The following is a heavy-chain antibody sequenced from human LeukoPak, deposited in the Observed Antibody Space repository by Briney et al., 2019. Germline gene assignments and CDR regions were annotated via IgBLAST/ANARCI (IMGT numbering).Heavy chain of an antibody. CDR1: GGSFSGYY. V-gene: IGHV4-34*01. Sequence: SETLSLTCAVYGGSFSGYYWSWIRQPPGKGLEWIGEINHSGSTNYNPSLKSRVTISVDTSKNQFSLKLSSVTAADTAVYYRARGIQLWSYYYYGMDVWGQGTTVTVSS. J-gene: IGHJ6*02. D-gene: IGHD5-18*01. CDR3: ARGIQLWSYYYYGMDV. CDR2: INHSGST.